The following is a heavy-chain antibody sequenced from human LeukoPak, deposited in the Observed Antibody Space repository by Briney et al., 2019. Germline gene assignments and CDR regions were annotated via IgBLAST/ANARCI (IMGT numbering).Heavy chain of an antibody. CDR1: GGSLSSYY. CDR2: IYCRGRT. CDR3: ARQSDDLGYFQH. D-gene: IGHD3-16*01. J-gene: IGHJ1*01. Sequence: SETLSLTCTVSGGSLSSYYWSWIRQPPGKGLEWIGYIYCRGRTKYNPSLQSRVTISVDTSRNQFSLRLSSVTAADTAVYYCARQSDDLGYFQHWGQGTLVTVSS. V-gene: IGHV4-59*08.